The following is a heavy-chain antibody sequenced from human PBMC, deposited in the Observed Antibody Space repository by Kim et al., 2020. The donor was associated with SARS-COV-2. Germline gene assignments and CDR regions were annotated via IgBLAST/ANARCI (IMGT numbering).Heavy chain of an antibody. D-gene: IGHD1-1*01. V-gene: IGHV3-30*18. CDR1: GFTFSSYG. CDR3: SKANSSRTQRGYFDS. CDR2: ISYDGSNK. J-gene: IGHJ4*03. Sequence: GGSLRLSCAASGFTFSSYGMHWVRQAPGKGLEWVAVISYDGSNKYYADSVKGRFTISRDNSKNTLFLQMNTLRAEDTAVYYCSKANSSRTQRGYFDSWG.